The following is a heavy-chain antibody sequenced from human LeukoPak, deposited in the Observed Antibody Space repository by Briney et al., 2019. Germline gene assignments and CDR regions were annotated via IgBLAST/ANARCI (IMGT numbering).Heavy chain of an antibody. Sequence: SETLSLTCAVSGGSISSGGYSWSWIRQPPGMGLEWIVYIYHSGSTYYNPSLKSRGTISVDRSKNQFSLKLSSVSAADTAVYYCAGAGSSWGIDYWGQGTLVTVSS. V-gene: IGHV4-30-2*01. CDR2: IYHSGST. CDR1: GGSISSGGYS. D-gene: IGHD6-13*01. J-gene: IGHJ4*02. CDR3: AGAGSSWGIDY.